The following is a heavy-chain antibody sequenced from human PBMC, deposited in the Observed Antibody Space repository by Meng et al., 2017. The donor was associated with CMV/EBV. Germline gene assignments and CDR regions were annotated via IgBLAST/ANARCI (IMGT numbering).Heavy chain of an antibody. CDR3: ARGSLSVSAVDY. V-gene: IGHV4-34*01. Sequence: SETLSLTCAVYGGSFSGYYWSWIRQPPGKGLEWIGEINHSGSTNYNPSLKSRVTISVDTSKNQFPLKLSSVTAADTAVYYCARGSLSVSAVDYWGQGTLVTVSS. D-gene: IGHD6-19*01. CDR1: GGSFSGYY. CDR2: INHSGST. J-gene: IGHJ4*02.